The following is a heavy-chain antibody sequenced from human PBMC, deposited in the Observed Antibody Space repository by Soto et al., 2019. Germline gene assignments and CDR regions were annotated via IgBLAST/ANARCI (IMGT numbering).Heavy chain of an antibody. D-gene: IGHD3-10*01. J-gene: IGHJ6*02. CDR2: VHHSWGS. V-gene: IGHV4-59*08. Sequence: QVQLQESGPGLVKPSETMSLSCTVSGGSISSYYWSWFRPSPGKRMEWIGYVHHSWGSSYNPSLQSRVAISLDPSKSQFSLKVTSVTATDTAVYYCARQGFGPLHGLVDVWGQGTTVTVSS. CDR3: ARQGFGPLHGLVDV. CDR1: GGSISSYY.